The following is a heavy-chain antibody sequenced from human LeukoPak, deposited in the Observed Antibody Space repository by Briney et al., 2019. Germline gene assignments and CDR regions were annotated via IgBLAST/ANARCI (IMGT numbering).Heavy chain of an antibody. CDR3: ARIDCSGGSCYLPNYYMDV. J-gene: IGHJ6*03. CDR2: IYTGGST. V-gene: IGHV4-61*02. CDR1: GGSISSGSYY. D-gene: IGHD2-15*01. Sequence: TLSLTCTVSGGSISSGSYYWSWIRQPAGKGLEWIGRIYTGGSTNYNPSLKSRVTISVDTSKNQFSLKLSSVTAADTAVYYCARIDCSGGSCYLPNYYMDVWGKGTTVTVSS.